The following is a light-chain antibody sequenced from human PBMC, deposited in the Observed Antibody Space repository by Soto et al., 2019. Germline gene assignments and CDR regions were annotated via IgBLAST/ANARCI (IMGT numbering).Light chain of an antibody. CDR3: QQYNTPWT. J-gene: IGKJ1*01. CDR1: HNIASS. CDR2: KAS. V-gene: IGKV1-5*03. Sequence: DIQMTQSPSTLSASVGDRVTITCRASHNIASSLAWYQQKPGKAPKLLIYKASSLEGGVPSRFSGSGSGTEFTLTISILQPDDFATYYCQQYNTPWTFGQGTKVEV.